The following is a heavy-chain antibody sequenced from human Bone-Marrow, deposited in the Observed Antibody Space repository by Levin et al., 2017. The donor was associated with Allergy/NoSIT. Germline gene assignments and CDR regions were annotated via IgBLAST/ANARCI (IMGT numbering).Heavy chain of an antibody. J-gene: IGHJ4*02. CDR2: IWSDGSRR. CDR3: ARDGRSDYFFDY. V-gene: IGHV3-33*01. Sequence: PGGSLRLSCAASGFTFSTYVMNWVRQAPGKGLEWVAAIWSDGSRRYYADSVRGRFSISRDNSNSTLFLQMDSLRAEDTAVYYCARDGRSDYFFDYWGQGTLVTVSS. D-gene: IGHD1-26*01. CDR1: GFTFSTYV.